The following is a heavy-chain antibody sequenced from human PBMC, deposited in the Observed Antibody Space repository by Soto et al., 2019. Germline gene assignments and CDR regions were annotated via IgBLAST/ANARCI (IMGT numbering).Heavy chain of an antibody. CDR1: AGTFNNHS. CDR3: VIDLGYFDF. V-gene: IGHV1-69*02. Sequence: QVQLVQSGTEVKKPGSSVAVSCQASAGTFNNHSLSWVRQAPGQGLEWMGRSIPILGSADYSQKFQGRLTLTVDKSTSTADMDLSSLTSEDTAVYYCVIDLGYFDFWGQGTLVTVSS. J-gene: IGHJ4*02. CDR2: SIPILGSA. D-gene: IGHD2-15*01.